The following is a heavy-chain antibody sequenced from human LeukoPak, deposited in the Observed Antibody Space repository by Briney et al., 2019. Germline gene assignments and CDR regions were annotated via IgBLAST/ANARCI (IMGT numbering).Heavy chain of an antibody. D-gene: IGHD1-26*01. Sequence: GASVKVSCKASGYTFTSYGISWVRQAPGQGLEWMGWISAYNGDTNYAQKLQGRITMTTDTSTSTAYMELRSLRSDDTAVYYCAKVPDPHSGSLFYFDYWGQGTLVTVSS. CDR1: GYTFTSYG. J-gene: IGHJ4*02. CDR2: ISAYNGDT. V-gene: IGHV1-18*01. CDR3: AKVPDPHSGSLFYFDY.